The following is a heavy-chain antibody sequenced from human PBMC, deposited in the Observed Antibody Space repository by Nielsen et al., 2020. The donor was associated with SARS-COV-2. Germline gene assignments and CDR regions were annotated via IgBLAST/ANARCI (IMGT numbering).Heavy chain of an antibody. J-gene: IGHJ6*02. V-gene: IGHV3-48*04. Sequence: GGSLRLSCAASGFTFSSYSMNWVRQAPGKGLEWVSYISSSGSTIYYADSVKGRFTISRDNAKNSLYLQMNSLRAEDTAVYYCARVGYSSSWAKRYYYYYYGMDVWGRGTLVTVSS. CDR1: GFTFSSYS. D-gene: IGHD6-13*01. CDR2: ISSSGSTI. CDR3: ARVGYSSSWAKRYYYYYYGMDV.